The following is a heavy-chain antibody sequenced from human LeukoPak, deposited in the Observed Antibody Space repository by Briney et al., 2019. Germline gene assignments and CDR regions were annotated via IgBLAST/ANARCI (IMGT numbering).Heavy chain of an antibody. J-gene: IGHJ4*02. CDR3: ARGDSDYVWGSYRYGGYFDY. Sequence: GGSLRLSCAASGVTFSSYAMHWVRQAPGKGLEWVAVISYDGSNKYYADSVKGRFTISRDNSKNTLYLQMNSLRAEDTAVYYCARGDSDYVWGSYRYGGYFDYWGQGTLVTVSS. CDR2: ISYDGSNK. CDR1: GVTFSSYA. V-gene: IGHV3-30-3*01. D-gene: IGHD3-16*02.